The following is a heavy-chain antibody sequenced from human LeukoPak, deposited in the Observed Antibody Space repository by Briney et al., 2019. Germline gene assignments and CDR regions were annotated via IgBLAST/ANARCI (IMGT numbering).Heavy chain of an antibody. Sequence: ASVKVSCKASGGTFSSYAISWVRQAPGQGLEWMGGIIPIFGTANYAQKFQGRVTITADESTSTAYMELSSLRSEDTAVYYCATNWGSTRDAFDIWGQGTMVTVSS. J-gene: IGHJ3*02. V-gene: IGHV1-69*13. D-gene: IGHD3-16*01. CDR3: ATNWGSTRDAFDI. CDR1: GGTFSSYA. CDR2: IIPIFGTA.